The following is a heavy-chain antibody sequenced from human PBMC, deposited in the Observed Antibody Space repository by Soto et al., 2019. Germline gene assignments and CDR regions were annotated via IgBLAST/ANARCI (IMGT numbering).Heavy chain of an antibody. D-gene: IGHD6-13*01. CDR2: IIPIFGPA. Sequence: QVQLVQSGAAVKKPGSSVKVSCKASGGTLSRSAISWVRQAPGQGLEWMGRIIPIFGPAIYAQKFRGRVSIIADESTRTAYMEMSSLRSDDTAVYYCGTGSSWTKVESWGQGTLVTVSS. CDR1: GGTLSRSA. CDR3: GTGSSWTKVES. V-gene: IGHV1-69*18. J-gene: IGHJ4*02.